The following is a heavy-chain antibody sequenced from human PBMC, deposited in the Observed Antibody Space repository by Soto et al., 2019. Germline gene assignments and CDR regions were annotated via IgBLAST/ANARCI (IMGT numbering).Heavy chain of an antibody. CDR3: ARDCGGDCYSRPYYYGMDV. D-gene: IGHD2-21*02. Sequence: QVQLVESGGGVVQPGRSLRLSCAASGFTFSSYAMHWVRQAPGKGLEWVAVISYDGSNKYYADSVKGRFTISRDNSKNTLYLQMNSLRAEDTAVYYCARDCGGDCYSRPYYYGMDVWGQGTTVTVSS. CDR2: ISYDGSNK. V-gene: IGHV3-30-3*01. J-gene: IGHJ6*02. CDR1: GFTFSSYA.